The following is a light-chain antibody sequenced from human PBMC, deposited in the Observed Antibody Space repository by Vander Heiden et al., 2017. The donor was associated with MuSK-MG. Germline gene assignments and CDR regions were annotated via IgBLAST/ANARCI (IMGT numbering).Light chain of an antibody. J-gene: IGKJ2*01. V-gene: IGKV1-39*01. CDR2: AAS. CDR3: QQSDSTPMTT. CDR1: QSVSSY. Sequence: DIQMTQSPSSLSASVGDRVTITCRASQSVSSYLNWYQQKPGKAPKLLIYAASSLQSGVPSRFSGSGCGTDFTLTISRLQPEDFATYYCQQSDSTPMTTFGQGTKLEIK.